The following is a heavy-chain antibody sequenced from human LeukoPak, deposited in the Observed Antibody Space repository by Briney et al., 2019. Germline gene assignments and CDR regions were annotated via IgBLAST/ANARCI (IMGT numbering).Heavy chain of an antibody. Sequence: SETLSLTCTVSGGSISNYYWSWVRQPPGKGLEWIGYIYYSGSTTYNPSLKSRVTISVDTFKNQFSLKLSSVTAADTAVYYCARRTYFDLWGRGTLVTVSS. CDR2: IYYSGST. V-gene: IGHV4-59*08. J-gene: IGHJ2*01. CDR3: ARRTYFDL. CDR1: GGSISNYY.